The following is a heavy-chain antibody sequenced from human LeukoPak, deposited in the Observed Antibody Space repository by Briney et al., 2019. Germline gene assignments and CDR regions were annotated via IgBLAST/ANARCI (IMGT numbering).Heavy chain of an antibody. Sequence: PSGTLSFTCAVSGDSITSSHWWTWIRQPPGKGLEWIGEIFHAGSTNYNSSLESRVTISVDKSKNQFSLKLTSVTAADTAVYFCARAYGDYRWFFDFWGPGILVAVSS. D-gene: IGHD4-17*01. CDR3: ARAYGDYRWFFDF. CDR2: IFHAGST. J-gene: IGHJ4*02. CDR1: GDSITSSHW. V-gene: IGHV4-4*02.